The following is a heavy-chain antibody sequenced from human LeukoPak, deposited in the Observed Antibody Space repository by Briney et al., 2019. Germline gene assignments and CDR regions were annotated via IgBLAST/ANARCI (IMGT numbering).Heavy chain of an antibody. CDR3: ARDPIAYCGADCYSD. CDR1: GGSISSSSYY. Sequence: SETLSLTCTVSGGSISSSSYYWGWIRQPPGKGLEWIGSIYYSGSTYYNPSLRNRLTISIDTSKSQFSLKLTSVTAADTAVYYCARDPIAYCGADCYSDWGQGTLVTVSS. V-gene: IGHV4-39*07. D-gene: IGHD2-21*02. J-gene: IGHJ4*02. CDR2: IYYSGST.